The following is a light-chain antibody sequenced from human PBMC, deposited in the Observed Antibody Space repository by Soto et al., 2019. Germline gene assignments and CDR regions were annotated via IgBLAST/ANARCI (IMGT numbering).Light chain of an antibody. V-gene: IGLV3-1*01. J-gene: IGLJ2*01. Sequence: SYELTQPPSVSVSPGQTASITCSGDKLGDKYASWYQQKPGQSPVLVIYQDRKRPSGIPERFSGSNSGNTATLTISGTQAMDEADYYCQAWDSSTAPFGGGTKLTVL. CDR3: QAWDSSTAP. CDR2: QDR. CDR1: KLGDKY.